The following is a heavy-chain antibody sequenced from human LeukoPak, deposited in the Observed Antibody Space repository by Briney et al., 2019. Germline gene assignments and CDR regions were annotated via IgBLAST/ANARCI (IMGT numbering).Heavy chain of an antibody. CDR2: ISAHNGNT. Sequence: ASVKVSCKASGCSFTNYGITWVRQTPGQGLQWMGWISAHNGNTNYAQKLQGRVTLTTDTSTSTVYMELRSLTSDDTAVYYCARAETTLLLNYWGQGTLVTVSS. D-gene: IGHD4-11*01. CDR1: GCSFTNYG. CDR3: ARAETTLLLNY. V-gene: IGHV1-18*01. J-gene: IGHJ4*02.